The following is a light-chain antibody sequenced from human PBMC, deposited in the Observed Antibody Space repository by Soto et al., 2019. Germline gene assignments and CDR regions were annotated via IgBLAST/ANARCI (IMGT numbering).Light chain of an antibody. CDR2: AQS. J-gene: IGKJ2*01. CDR1: QSSSSC. CDR3: QQRYSTPHT. V-gene: IGKV1-39*01. Sequence: DIQRTQSPSSLSASAGDRVTITCRASQSSSSCLIGYQQKPWKAPKLLIYAQSTLQSGVTYRYSGRGSGTDFTLTISSLQPEDFATYYCQQRYSTPHTFGQGTKLEL.